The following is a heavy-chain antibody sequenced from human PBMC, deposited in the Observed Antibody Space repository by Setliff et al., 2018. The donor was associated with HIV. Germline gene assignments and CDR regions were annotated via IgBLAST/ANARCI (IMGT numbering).Heavy chain of an antibody. CDR2: ISWNSGSI. CDR3: AKDTTVRGVRSYYVDV. D-gene: IGHD3-10*01. CDR1: GFIFDDYA. Sequence: SLRLSCAASGFIFDDYAMHWVRQAPGKGLEWVSGISWNSGSIGYADSVKGRFTISRDNAKNSLYLQMNSLRAEDTAFYYCAKDTTVRGVRSYYVDVWG. J-gene: IGHJ6*03. V-gene: IGHV3-9*01.